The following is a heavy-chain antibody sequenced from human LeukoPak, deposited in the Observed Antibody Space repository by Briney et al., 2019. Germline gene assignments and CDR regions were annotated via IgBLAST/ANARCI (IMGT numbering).Heavy chain of an antibody. CDR2: IYYSGST. Sequence: SQTLCLTCTVSGGSISSGDYYWSWIRQPPGKGLEWIGYIYYSGSTNYNPSLKSRVTISVDTSKNQFSLKLSSVTAADTAVYYCASLAAAAKAHAFDIWGQGTMVTVSS. J-gene: IGHJ3*02. V-gene: IGHV4-30-4*01. D-gene: IGHD2-15*01. CDR1: GGSISSGDYY. CDR3: ASLAAAAKAHAFDI.